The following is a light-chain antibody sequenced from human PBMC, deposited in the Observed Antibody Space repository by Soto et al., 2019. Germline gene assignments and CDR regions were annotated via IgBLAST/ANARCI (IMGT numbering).Light chain of an antibody. CDR3: QQYNTYWT. J-gene: IGKJ1*01. V-gene: IGKV1-5*01. CDR2: DAS. CDR1: QSISGW. Sequence: DVRMTQSPSSLSASVGDTITITCRASQSISGWLAWFQHKPGKAPKLLIYDASTLASGVPSRFSGSGSGTEFTLTISSLQPDDFATYYCQQYNTYWTFGQGTRWIS.